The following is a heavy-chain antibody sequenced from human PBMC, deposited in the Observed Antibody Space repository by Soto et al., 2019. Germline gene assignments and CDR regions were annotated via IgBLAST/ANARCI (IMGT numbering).Heavy chain of an antibody. CDR2: INHSGST. CDR1: GSSFSFSY. V-gene: IGHV4-34*01. D-gene: IGHD2-2*01. Sequence: LSLTFAVYGSSFSFSYGIWVLQPPLKGLEWIGEINHSGSTDYNPSLKSRVTISVDTSKNQFSLKLSSVTAADTAVYYCARGGRSSAVPERYYYYGMDVWGQGTTVTVSS. J-gene: IGHJ6*02. CDR3: ARGGRSSAVPERYYYYGMDV.